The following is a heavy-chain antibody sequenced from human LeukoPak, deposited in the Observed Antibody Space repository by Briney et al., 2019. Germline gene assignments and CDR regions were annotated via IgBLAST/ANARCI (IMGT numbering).Heavy chain of an antibody. Sequence: HPGGSLRLSCAASGFTFSSNEMNWLRQAPGKGLEWVSYINSGGTIIYYADSVRGRFTISRDNAKNSLYLQMNSLRAEDTAVYYCARDWFVDWGQGTLVIVSS. CDR2: INSGGTII. J-gene: IGHJ4*02. CDR1: GFTFSSNE. CDR3: ARDWFVD. V-gene: IGHV3-48*03.